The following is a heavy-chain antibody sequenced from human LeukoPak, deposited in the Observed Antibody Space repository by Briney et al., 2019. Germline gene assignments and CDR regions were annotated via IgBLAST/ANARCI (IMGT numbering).Heavy chain of an antibody. V-gene: IGHV3-11*01. CDR1: GFIFNDYY. CDR3: AKAPVTTCRGAYCYPFDY. J-gene: IGHJ4*02. Sequence: GGSLRLSCAASGFIFNDYYMGWIRQAPGKGLEWVAYIANSGPTVFYIDSVRGRFTISRDSSKNTLFLQMNRLRPEDAAVYYCAKAPVTTCRGAYCYPFDYWGQGTLVTVSS. D-gene: IGHD2-21*01. CDR2: IANSGPTV.